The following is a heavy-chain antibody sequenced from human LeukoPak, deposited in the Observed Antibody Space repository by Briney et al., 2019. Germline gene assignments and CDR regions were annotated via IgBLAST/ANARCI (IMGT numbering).Heavy chain of an antibody. CDR1: GFTFSTYS. Sequence: PGGSLRLSCAASGFTFSTYSMNWVRQAPGKGLERVSYISSSSSTIYYADSVKGRFTISRDNAKNSLYLQMNSLRSDDTAVYYCARDLGLSWNTMCYWGQGTLVTVSS. CDR2: ISSSSSTI. CDR3: ARDLGLSWNTMCY. V-gene: IGHV3-48*01. D-gene: IGHD1/OR15-1a*01. J-gene: IGHJ4*02.